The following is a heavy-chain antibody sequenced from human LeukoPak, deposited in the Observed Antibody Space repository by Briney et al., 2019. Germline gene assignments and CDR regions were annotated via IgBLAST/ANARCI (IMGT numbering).Heavy chain of an antibody. D-gene: IGHD2-15*01. CDR2: ISGSGGST. J-gene: IGHJ4*02. CDR3: ARRVVYYFDY. CDR1: GFTFSSYA. Sequence: PGRSLRLSCAASGFTFSSYAMTWVRQAPGKGLEWVSAISGSGGSTYYADSVKGRFTISRDNSRNTLYLQMNSLRAEDTAVYYCARRVVYYFDYWGQGTLVTVSS. V-gene: IGHV3-23*01.